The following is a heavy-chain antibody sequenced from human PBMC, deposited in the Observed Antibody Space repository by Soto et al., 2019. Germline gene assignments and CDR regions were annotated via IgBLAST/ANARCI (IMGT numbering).Heavy chain of an antibody. V-gene: IGHV4-39*01. CDR2: IYYSGST. D-gene: IGHD2-15*01. J-gene: IGHJ4*02. CDR3: ARHTPAISISDH. Sequence: QLQLQESGPGLVKPSETLSLTCTVSGGSISSSSYYWGWIRQPPGKGLEWIGSIYYSGSTYYNPSLNSRVTLSVDTSKNEFSLRLSSVTAADTAVYSCARHTPAISISDHWGQGTLVTFSS. CDR1: GGSISSSSYY.